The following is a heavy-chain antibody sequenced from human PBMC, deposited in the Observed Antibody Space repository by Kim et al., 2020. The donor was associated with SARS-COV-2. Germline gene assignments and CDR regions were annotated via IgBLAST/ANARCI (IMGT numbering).Heavy chain of an antibody. CDR1: GGSVSRGSYY. J-gene: IGHJ6*02. V-gene: IGHV4-61*01. CDR2: IHDSGST. CDR3: VRDLGPTSSCGRGMDV. D-gene: IGHD2-15*01. Sequence: SETLSLTCTVSGGSVSRGSYYWSWIRQPPGKGLEWIGYIHDSGSTKYNPSFRSRVTILVDTSKSQFSLTLNSVTAADTAAYYCVRDLGPTSSCGRGMDVWGQGTTVTVSS.